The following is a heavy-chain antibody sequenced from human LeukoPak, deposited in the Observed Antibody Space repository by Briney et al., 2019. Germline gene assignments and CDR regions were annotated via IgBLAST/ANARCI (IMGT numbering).Heavy chain of an antibody. CDR1: GDSINSNIYC. CDR3: ARATGIWFDP. J-gene: IGHJ5*02. D-gene: IGHD3-10*01. V-gene: IGHV4-31*03. Sequence: PSQTLSLTCTVSGDSINSNIYCWTWIRQDPGQGLEWIGYIYYNGNTYYNPSLKSRVTISVDTSKNQFSLKLSSVTAADTAVYYCARATGIWFDPWGQGTLVTVSS. CDR2: IYYNGNT.